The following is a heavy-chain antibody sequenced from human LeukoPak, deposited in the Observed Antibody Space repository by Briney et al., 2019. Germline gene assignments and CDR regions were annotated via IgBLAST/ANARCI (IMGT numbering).Heavy chain of an antibody. CDR1: GFTFSSYW. Sequence: PGGSLRLSCAASGFTFSSYWMHWVRQAPGQGLMWVSRINSDGSGTTYADSVKGRFTISRDNAKNRLYLQMNSLRAEDTAVYYCVRRGYSYQSPRLDSWGQGTLVTVSS. J-gene: IGHJ4*02. V-gene: IGHV3-74*01. CDR2: INSDGSGT. CDR3: VRRGYSYQSPRLDS. D-gene: IGHD5-18*01.